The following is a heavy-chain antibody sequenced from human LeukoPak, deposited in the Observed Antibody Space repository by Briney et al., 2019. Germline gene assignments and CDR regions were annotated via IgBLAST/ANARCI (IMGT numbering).Heavy chain of an antibody. J-gene: IGHJ4*02. CDR2: IHYSGST. CDR1: GDSVNSYY. Sequence: SETLSLTCTVFGDSVNSYYWSWIRQPPGKGLEWIGYIHYSGSTNYNPSLKSRVTISVDSSKNQFSLKLSSVTAADTAVYYCARQRGAFWSGYYSFFDYWGQGTLVTVSS. CDR3: ARQRGAFWSGYYSFFDY. D-gene: IGHD3-3*01. V-gene: IGHV4-59*02.